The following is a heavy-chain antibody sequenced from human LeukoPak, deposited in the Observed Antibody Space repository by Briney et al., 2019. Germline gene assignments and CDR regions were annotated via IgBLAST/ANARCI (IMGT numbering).Heavy chain of an antibody. J-gene: IGHJ6*03. CDR3: ARRNIAAAGTFGFPYYYYYMDV. CDR2: FYYSGTT. V-gene: IGHV4-39*07. CDR1: GGSLTSSSYY. Sequence: SETLSLTCTVSGGSLTSSSYYWGWIRQPPGKGLEWIGTFYYSGTTYYNPSLKSRVTISVDTSKNQFSLKLRSVTAADTAVYYCARRNIAAAGTFGFPYYYYYMDVWGKGTTVTISS. D-gene: IGHD6-13*01.